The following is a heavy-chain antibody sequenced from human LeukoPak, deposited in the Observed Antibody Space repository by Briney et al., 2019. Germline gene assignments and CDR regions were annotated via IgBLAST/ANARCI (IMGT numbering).Heavy chain of an antibody. V-gene: IGHV1-2*02. CDR1: GYTFTDYH. CDR3: ATLRRSGWYIGD. D-gene: IGHD6-19*01. CDR2: INPNSGGT. Sequence: GASVKVSCKASGYTFTDYHMHWVRQAPGQGLEWMGWINPNSGGTNYAEKFQGRVTMTRDTSITTAYMDLSSLRSDDTAMYYCATLRRSGWYIGDWGQGTLVTVSS. J-gene: IGHJ4*02.